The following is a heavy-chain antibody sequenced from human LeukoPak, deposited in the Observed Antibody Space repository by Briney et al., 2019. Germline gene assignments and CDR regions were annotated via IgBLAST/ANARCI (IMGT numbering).Heavy chain of an antibody. V-gene: IGHV3-30*02. CDR1: GFTFSSYG. J-gene: IGHJ4*02. CDR2: IRYYGSNK. CDR3: AKDINMEQYYFDY. D-gene: IGHD3-10*01. Sequence: GGSLRLSCAASGFTFSSYGMHWVRQAPGKGLEWVAFIRYYGSNKYYADSVKGRFTISRDNSKNTLYLQINSLRAEDTAVYYCAKDINMEQYYFDYWGQGTLVTVSS.